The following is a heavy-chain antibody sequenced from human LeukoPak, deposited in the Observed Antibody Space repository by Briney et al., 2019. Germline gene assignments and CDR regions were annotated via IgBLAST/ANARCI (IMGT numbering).Heavy chain of an antibody. J-gene: IGHJ4*02. CDR2: ISSSSSYI. V-gene: IGHV3-21*01. Sequence: GGSLRLSCAASGFTFSSYSMNWVRQAPGKGLEWVSSISSSSSYIYYADSVKGRFTISRDNAKNSLYLQMNSLRAEDTAVYYCARKSYSSSSGGPFDYWGQGTLVTVSS. D-gene: IGHD6-6*01. CDR3: ARKSYSSSSGGPFDY. CDR1: GFTFSSYS.